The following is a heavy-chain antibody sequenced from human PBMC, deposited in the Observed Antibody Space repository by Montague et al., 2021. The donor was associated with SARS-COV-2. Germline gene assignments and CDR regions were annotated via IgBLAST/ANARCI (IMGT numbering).Heavy chain of an antibody. D-gene: IGHD3-22*01. J-gene: IGHJ4*02. CDR2: IYHTGNT. CDR1: GASVTSTNW. CDR3: ASPKEGSGYYRPFDY. Sequence: SETLSLTCSVSGASVTSTNWWSWVRQPTGKGLEWIGEIYHTGNTNYSPSLKNRVSISLDKSKNQLSLRLNSVTAADTAVYYCASPKEGSGYYRPFDYWGQGILVTVSS. V-gene: IGHV4-4*02.